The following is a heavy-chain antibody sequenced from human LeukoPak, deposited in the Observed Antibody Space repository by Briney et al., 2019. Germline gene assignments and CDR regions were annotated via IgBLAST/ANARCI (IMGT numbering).Heavy chain of an antibody. D-gene: IGHD6-19*01. CDR2: INHSGST. J-gene: IGHJ4*02. CDR3: ACFIAVAGSLDY. CDR1: GGSFSGYY. Sequence: SETLSLTCAVYGGSFSGYYWSWIRQPPGKGLEWIGEINHSGSTNYNPSLKSRVTISVDTSKNQFSLKLSSVTAADTAVYYCACFIAVAGSLDYWGQGTLVTVSS. V-gene: IGHV4-34*01.